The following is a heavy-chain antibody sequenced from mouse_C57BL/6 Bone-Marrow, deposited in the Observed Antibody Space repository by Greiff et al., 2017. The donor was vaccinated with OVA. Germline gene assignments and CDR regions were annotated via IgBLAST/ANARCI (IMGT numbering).Heavy chain of an antibody. CDR2: IDPYDSYT. D-gene: IGHD2-12*01. V-gene: IGHV1-69*01. CDR3: ARPYDSPYDAMDY. Sequence: QVQLQQPGAELVMPGASVKLSCKASGYTFTSYWMHWVKQRPGQGLEWIGEIDPYDSYTNYNQKFKGKSTLTVDKSSSTAYMQLSSLTSEDSAVYYCARPYDSPYDAMDYWGQGTSVTVSS. CDR1: GYTFTSYW. J-gene: IGHJ4*01.